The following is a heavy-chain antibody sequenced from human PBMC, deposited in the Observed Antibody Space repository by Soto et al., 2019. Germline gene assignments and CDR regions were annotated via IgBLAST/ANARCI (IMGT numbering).Heavy chain of an antibody. J-gene: IGHJ4*02. CDR2: IRSKPNNYAT. D-gene: IGHD6-19*01. CDR1: GFTFSGCA. V-gene: IGHV3-73*01. CDR3: TRWAYSYGWYFDY. Sequence: EVQLVESGGGLVQPGGSLKLSCAASGFTFSGCAMHWVRQASGKGLEWLGRIRSKPNNYATEYAASVQGRFTISRDDSKNPAYLEMNSLKTEDTAVYYCTRWAYSYGWYFDYWGQGALVTVSS.